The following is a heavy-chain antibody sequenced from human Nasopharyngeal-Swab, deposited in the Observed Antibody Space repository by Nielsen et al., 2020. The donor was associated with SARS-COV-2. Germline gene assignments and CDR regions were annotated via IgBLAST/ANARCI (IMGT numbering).Heavy chain of an antibody. Sequence: GESLKLSCAVSGFSFSSYEMNWVRQAPGKGLEWVSYISSSGSTIYYADSVKGRFTISRDNAKNSLYLQMNSLRAEDTAVYYCARVRYSYGYAQFDYWGQGTLVTVSS. CDR3: ARVRYSYGYAQFDY. J-gene: IGHJ4*02. CDR1: GFSFSSYE. V-gene: IGHV3-48*03. D-gene: IGHD5-18*01. CDR2: ISSSGSTI.